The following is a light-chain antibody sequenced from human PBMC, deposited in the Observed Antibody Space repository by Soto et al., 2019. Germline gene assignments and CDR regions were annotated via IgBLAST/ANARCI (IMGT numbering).Light chain of an antibody. CDR2: DAS. Sequence: EMVVTQSPATLSVSPGERVTLSCRTSQDVSSKLAWYQQKPGQPPSLLIYDASTRATGTPARFSGSGSGTEFTLAVSSLQSEDYALYFCQLYIRCPLTFGGGTKVEIK. J-gene: IGKJ4*01. CDR3: QLYIRCPLT. CDR1: QDVSSK. V-gene: IGKV3D-15*01.